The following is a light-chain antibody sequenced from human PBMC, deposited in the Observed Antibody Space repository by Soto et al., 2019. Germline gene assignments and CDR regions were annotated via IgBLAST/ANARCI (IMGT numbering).Light chain of an antibody. CDR1: QGISSY. J-gene: IGKJ4*01. Sequence: DIQLTQSPSFLSASVGDRGTITCRASQGISSYLAWYQQKPGKAPKLLIYAASTLRSGVPSRFSDSGSGTEFTLTISSLQPEDFATYYCQQLNSYPRLTFGGGTKVEMK. CDR3: QQLNSYPRLT. V-gene: IGKV1-9*01. CDR2: AAS.